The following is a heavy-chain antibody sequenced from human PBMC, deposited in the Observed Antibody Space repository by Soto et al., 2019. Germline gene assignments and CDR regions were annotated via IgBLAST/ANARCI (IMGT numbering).Heavy chain of an antibody. D-gene: IGHD3-10*01. J-gene: IGHJ5*02. V-gene: IGHV1-46*01. CDR3: ARAAGRFGELCWFDP. CDR2: INPRGFFT. CDR1: GYTFTSYN. Sequence: QVQLVQSGAEVKKPGASVKVSCKASGYTFTSYNIHWVRQAPGQGLEWVGMINPRGFFTTYAQKFRGRVNMTGDTSTSVVYMELTNLRSEDTAVYYCARAAGRFGELCWFDPWGQGTLVSFSS.